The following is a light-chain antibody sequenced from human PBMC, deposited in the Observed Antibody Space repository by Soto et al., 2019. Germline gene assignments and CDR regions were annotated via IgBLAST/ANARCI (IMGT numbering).Light chain of an antibody. CDR1: QSISSN. Sequence: IVMTQSPVTLSVSPGERATLSCRASQSISSNLAWYQHKPGQAPRLLIFGASTRATDVPARFSGSGSGTEFTLTISSLQSEDFAVYYCLQHNNWPRTFGQGTKVDIK. J-gene: IGKJ1*01. CDR2: GAS. CDR3: LQHNNWPRT. V-gene: IGKV3-15*01.